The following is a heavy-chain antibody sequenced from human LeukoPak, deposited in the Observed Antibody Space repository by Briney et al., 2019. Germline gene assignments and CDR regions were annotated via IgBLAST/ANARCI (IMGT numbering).Heavy chain of an antibody. CDR1: GGSISSYY. CDR3: ARDMVSTWPYFYTYYYMDV. D-gene: IGHD6-13*01. Sequence: SETLSLTCTVSGGSISSYYWSWIRQPAGKGLEWIGRIYTSGSTNYNPSLKSRVTMSLDTSKSQFSLKMTSVTAADTALYFCARDMVSTWPYFYTYYYMDVWGQGTTVAVTS. V-gene: IGHV4-4*07. J-gene: IGHJ6*03. CDR2: IYTSGST.